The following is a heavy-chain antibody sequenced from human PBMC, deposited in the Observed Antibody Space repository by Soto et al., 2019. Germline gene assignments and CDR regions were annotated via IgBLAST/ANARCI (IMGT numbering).Heavy chain of an antibody. CDR1: GFTFSSYA. J-gene: IGHJ4*02. D-gene: IGHD3-3*01. V-gene: IGHV3-23*01. Sequence: GGSLRLSCAASGFTFSSYAMSWVRQAPGKGLEWVSAISGSGGSTYYADSVKGRFTISRDNSKNTLYLQMNSLRAEDTAVYYCAIIPLYDFWSGYPLSTRDFEYWGQGTLVTVSS. CDR3: AIIPLYDFWSGYPLSTRDFEY. CDR2: ISGSGGST.